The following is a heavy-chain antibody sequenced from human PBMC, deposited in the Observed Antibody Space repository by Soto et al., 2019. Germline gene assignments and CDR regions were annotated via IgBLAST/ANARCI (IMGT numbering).Heavy chain of an antibody. D-gene: IGHD1-26*01. J-gene: IGHJ6*03. CDR3: ARSGYYYYYYMDV. CDR2: IYYSGST. V-gene: IGHV4-59*01. Sequence: QVQLQESGPGLVKPSETLSLTCTVSGGSIRSYYWSWIRQPPGKGLEWIGYIYYSGSTNYNPSLKSRVTISVDTSKNQFSLKLSSVTAADTAVYYCARSGYYYYYYMDVWGKGTTVTVSS. CDR1: GGSIRSYY.